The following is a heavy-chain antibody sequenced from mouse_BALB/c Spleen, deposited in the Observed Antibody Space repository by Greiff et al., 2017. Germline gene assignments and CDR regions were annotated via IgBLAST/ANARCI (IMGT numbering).Heavy chain of an antibody. Sequence: VQLQQSGPELVKPGASVKIPCKASGYTFTDYNMDWVKQSHGKSLEWIGYINPYNDGTKYNEKFKGKATLTSDKSSSTAYMELSSLTSEDSAVYYCARITEGFDYWGQGTTLTVSS. CDR2: INPYNDGT. CDR1: GYTFTDYN. CDR3: ARITEGFDY. J-gene: IGHJ2*01. V-gene: IGHV1-18*01. D-gene: IGHD2-4*01.